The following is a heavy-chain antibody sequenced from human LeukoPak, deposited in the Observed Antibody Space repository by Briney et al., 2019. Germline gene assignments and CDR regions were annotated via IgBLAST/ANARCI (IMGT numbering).Heavy chain of an antibody. D-gene: IGHD5-24*01. CDR3: AREGNYYYYDQ. V-gene: IGHV3-21*01. J-gene: IGHJ4*02. CDR2: IYGDCKYI. Sequence: PGGSLRLSCAASGFIFKTYTMTWVRQAPGKGLEWVSSIYGDCKYITYADSVKGRFTISRDNAKNSLYLQVASLRGDDTATYYCAREGNYYYYDQWGQGTLVTVSP. CDR1: GFIFKTYT.